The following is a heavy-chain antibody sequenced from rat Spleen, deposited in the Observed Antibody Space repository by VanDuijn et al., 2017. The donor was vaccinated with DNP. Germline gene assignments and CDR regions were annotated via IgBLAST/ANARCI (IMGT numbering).Heavy chain of an antibody. D-gene: IGHD4-3*01. Sequence: QVQLKESGPGLVQPSQTLSLTCTVSGFSLTSFHVHWVRQPPGEGLEWIAAISSGGSTNYNSALKSRLSISRDTSKSQVLLKMNSLQTEDTAMYFCARSGEGYDYFDYWGQGVMVTVSS. CDR2: ISSGGST. CDR3: ARSGEGYDYFDY. J-gene: IGHJ2*01. V-gene: IGHV2S12*01. CDR1: GFSLTSFH.